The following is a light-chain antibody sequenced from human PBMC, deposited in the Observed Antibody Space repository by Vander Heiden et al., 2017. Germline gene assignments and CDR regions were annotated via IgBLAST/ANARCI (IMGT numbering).Light chain of an antibody. J-gene: IGKJ2*01. CDR3: QQSDSTPPKT. CDR1: QSISSY. Sequence: DIQMTQSPSSLSASVGDRVTITCRASQSISSYLNWYQQKPGKAPKLLIYAASSLQSGVPSRFSGSGYGKDFTLTISSLQPEDFATYYCQQSDSTPPKTFGQGTKLEIK. V-gene: IGKV1-39*01. CDR2: AAS.